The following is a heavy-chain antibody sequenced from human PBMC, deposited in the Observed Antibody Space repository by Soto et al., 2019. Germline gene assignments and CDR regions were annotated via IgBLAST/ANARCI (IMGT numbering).Heavy chain of an antibody. CDR1: GGSISSGDYY. CDR2: IYYSGST. J-gene: IGHJ6*02. V-gene: IGHV4-30-4*01. D-gene: IGHD5-18*01. CDR3: ARDGSPLWLRNYYYGMDV. Sequence: PSETLSLTCTVSGGSISSGDYYWSWIRQPPGKGLEWIGHIYYSGSTYYNPSLKSRVTISVDTSKNQFSLKLSSVTAADTAVYYCARDGSPLWLRNYYYGMDVWGQGTTVTVSS.